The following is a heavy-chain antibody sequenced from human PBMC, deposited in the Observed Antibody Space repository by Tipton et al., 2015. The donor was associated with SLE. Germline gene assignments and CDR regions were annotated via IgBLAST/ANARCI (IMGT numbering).Heavy chain of an antibody. D-gene: IGHD6-6*01. J-gene: IGHJ3*02. CDR1: GGSINSSNW. CDR3: ARYSSSSSAFDI. Sequence: TLSLTCAVSGGSINSSNWWSWVRQPPGKGLEWIGEIYHSGSTNYNPSLKSRVTISVDTSKNQFSLKLSSVTAADTAVYYCARYSSSSSAFDIWGQETMVTVSS. CDR2: IYHSGST. V-gene: IGHV4-4*02.